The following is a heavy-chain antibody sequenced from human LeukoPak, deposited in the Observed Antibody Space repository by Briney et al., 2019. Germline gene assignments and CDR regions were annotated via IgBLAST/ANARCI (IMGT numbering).Heavy chain of an antibody. Sequence: TGGSLRLSCAASGFTFSSYWMSWVRQAPGKGLGWVANIKQDGSEKYYVDSVKGRFTISRDNAKNSLYLQMNSLRAEDTAVYYCARDRASLTYYDFWSGYHTYHYGMDVWGQGTTVTVSS. V-gene: IGHV3-7*03. CDR2: IKQDGSEK. CDR1: GFTFSSYW. D-gene: IGHD3-3*01. CDR3: ARDRASLTYYDFWSGYHTYHYGMDV. J-gene: IGHJ6*02.